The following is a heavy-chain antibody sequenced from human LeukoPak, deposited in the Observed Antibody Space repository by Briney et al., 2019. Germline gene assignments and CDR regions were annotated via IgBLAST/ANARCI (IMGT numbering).Heavy chain of an antibody. CDR3: ARDYPWFDP. V-gene: IGHV4-59*01. Sequence: SETLSLTCTVSGGSMRTYYWSWIRQPPGKGLEWVGCIYYTGGTNYNPSLKSRITISVDTSKNQFSLKVSSVTAADTAVYYCARDYPWFDPWGQGTLVTVSS. CDR2: IYYTGGT. J-gene: IGHJ5*02. CDR1: GGSMRTYY.